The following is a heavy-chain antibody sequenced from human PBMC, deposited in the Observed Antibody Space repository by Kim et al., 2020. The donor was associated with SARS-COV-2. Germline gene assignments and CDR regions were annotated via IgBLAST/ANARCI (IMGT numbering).Heavy chain of an antibody. V-gene: IGHV3-53*01. CDR1: GFTVSSNY. Sequence: GGSLRLSCAASGFTVSSNYMSWVRQAPGKGLEWVSVIYSGGSTYYADSVKGRFTISRDNSKNTLYLQMNSLRAEDTAVYYCAREADYYGSGSYNYWGQGTLVTVSS. J-gene: IGHJ4*02. CDR3: AREADYYGSGSYNY. D-gene: IGHD3-10*01. CDR2: IYSGGST.